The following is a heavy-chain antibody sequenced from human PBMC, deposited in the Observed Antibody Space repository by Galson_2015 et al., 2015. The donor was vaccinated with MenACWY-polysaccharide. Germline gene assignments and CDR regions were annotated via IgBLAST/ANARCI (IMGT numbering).Heavy chain of an antibody. CDR2: IIHKISMS. Sequence: SVKVSCKASGGSITTHPISWVRQAPGQGLEWMGGIIHKISMSKYAQKFQGRATINVDESTTTAYLELANLTSQDTAVYYCTRGSPIYCTNGVCRLDFWGQGTLVTVSS. D-gene: IGHD2-8*01. CDR3: TRGSPIYCTNGVCRLDF. V-gene: IGHV1-69*10. J-gene: IGHJ4*02. CDR1: GGSITTHP.